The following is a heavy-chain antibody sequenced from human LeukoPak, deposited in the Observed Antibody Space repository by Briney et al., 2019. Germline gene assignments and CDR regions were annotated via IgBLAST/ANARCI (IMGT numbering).Heavy chain of an antibody. D-gene: IGHD3-16*02. CDR1: GFTFSSYG. CDR3: ARDDYDYVWGSYHASDY. Sequence: PGRSLRLSCAASGFTFSSYGMHWVRQAPGKGLEWVAVIWYDGSINYYADSVKGRFTISRDNSKNTLNLQMNSLRAEDTAVYYCARDDYDYVWGSYHASDYWGQGTLVTVSS. J-gene: IGHJ4*02. V-gene: IGHV3-33*01. CDR2: IWYDGSIN.